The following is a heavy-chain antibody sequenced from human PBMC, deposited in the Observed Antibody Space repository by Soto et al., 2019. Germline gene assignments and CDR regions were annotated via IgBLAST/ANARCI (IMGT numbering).Heavy chain of an antibody. D-gene: IGHD2-2*01. Sequence: GASVKVSCKASGFTFTSSAVQWVRQARGQRLEWIGWIVVGSGNTNYAQKFQERVTITRDMSTSTAYMELSSLRSEDTAVYYCAAETTVVVPAAMESYYYYGMDVWGQGTTVTVSS. CDR3: AAETTVVVPAAMESYYYYGMDV. J-gene: IGHJ6*02. V-gene: IGHV1-58*01. CDR1: GFTFTSSA. CDR2: IVVGSGNT.